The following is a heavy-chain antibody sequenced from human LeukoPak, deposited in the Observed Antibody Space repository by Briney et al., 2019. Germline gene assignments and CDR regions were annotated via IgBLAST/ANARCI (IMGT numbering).Heavy chain of an antibody. V-gene: IGHV3-23*01. CDR1: GFTFSNYA. CDR2: IFGSGGST. Sequence: GGSLRLSCAASGFTFSNYALSWVRQAPGKGLEWVSAIFGSGGSTYYADSVKGRFTISRDNPKNTLYLQMNSLRAEDTAVYYCAKWGDYDILTGYYDSDYWGQGTLVTVSS. D-gene: IGHD3-9*01. J-gene: IGHJ4*02. CDR3: AKWGDYDILTGYYDSDY.